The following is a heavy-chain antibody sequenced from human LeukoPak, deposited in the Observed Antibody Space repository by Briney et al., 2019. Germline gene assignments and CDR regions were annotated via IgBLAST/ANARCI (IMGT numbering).Heavy chain of an antibody. CDR3: TRSLSAAIFALDY. J-gene: IGHJ4*02. D-gene: IGHD2-2*01. CDR1: GDSISGYY. Sequence: SETLSLTCTVSGDSISGYYWSWIRQPPGKRLEWIGYISYSGSTNYNPSLKTRVTISVDTSKNQFSLKLTSVTAADTAVYYCTRSLSAAIFALDYWGQGTLVTVSS. V-gene: IGHV4-59*01. CDR2: ISYSGST.